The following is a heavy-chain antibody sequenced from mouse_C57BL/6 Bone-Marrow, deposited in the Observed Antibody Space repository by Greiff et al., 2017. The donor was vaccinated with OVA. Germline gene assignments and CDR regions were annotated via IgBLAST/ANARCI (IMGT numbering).Heavy chain of an antibody. Sequence: EVQLQQSGPELVKPGASVKIPCKASGYTFTDYNMDWVKQSHGKSLEWIGDINPNNGGTIYNQKFKGKATLTVDKSSSTAYMELRSLTSEDTAVYYCARTITTVVAAGRYFDYWGQGTTLTVSS. CDR3: ARTITTVVAAGRYFDY. J-gene: IGHJ2*01. V-gene: IGHV1-18*01. CDR1: GYTFTDYN. D-gene: IGHD1-1*01. CDR2: INPNNGGT.